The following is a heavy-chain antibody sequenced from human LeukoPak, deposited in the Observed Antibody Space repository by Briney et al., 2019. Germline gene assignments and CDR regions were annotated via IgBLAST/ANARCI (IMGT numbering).Heavy chain of an antibody. Sequence: ASVKVSCKASGYTFTGYYMHWVRQAPEQGLEWMGWINPNSGGTNYAQKFQGRVTMTRDTSISTAYMELTSLTSEDTAIFYCTCTTAGGDRLAHFWGQGTLVTVSS. J-gene: IGHJ4*02. D-gene: IGHD2-21*02. CDR3: TCTTAGGDRLAHF. CDR2: INPNSGGT. CDR1: GYTFTGYY. V-gene: IGHV1-2*02.